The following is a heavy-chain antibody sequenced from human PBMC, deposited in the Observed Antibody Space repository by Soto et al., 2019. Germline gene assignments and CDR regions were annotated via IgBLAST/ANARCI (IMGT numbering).Heavy chain of an antibody. Sequence: QVQLVQSGAEEKKPGASVKVSCKASGYTFTSYDMHWVRQAPGQRLEWMGWINAGNGNTKYSQKFQGRVTITRDTSVSTDYMDLSSLIFDDTAVYYCARGTVVTHFDYWGQGTLFTVYS. V-gene: IGHV1-3*05. J-gene: IGHJ4*02. CDR2: INAGNGNT. CDR3: ARGTVVTHFDY. D-gene: IGHD2-15*01. CDR1: GYTFTSYD.